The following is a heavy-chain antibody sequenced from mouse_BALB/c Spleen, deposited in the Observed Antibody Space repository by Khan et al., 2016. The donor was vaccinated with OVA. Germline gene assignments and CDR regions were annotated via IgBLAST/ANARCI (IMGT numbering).Heavy chain of an antibody. CDR2: IWGDGST. D-gene: IGHD2-4*01. CDR3: AKYMIMTRYYAMDY. J-gene: IGHJ4*01. Sequence: QVQLKQSGPGLVAPSQSLSITCTVSGFSLTKYGVSWVRQPPGTGLEWLGVIWGDGSTNYHSTLISRMSISKDNSKSQVFLKLNSLQTDDTATYYCAKYMIMTRYYAMDYWGQGTSVTVSS. CDR1: GFSLTKYG. V-gene: IGHV2-3*01.